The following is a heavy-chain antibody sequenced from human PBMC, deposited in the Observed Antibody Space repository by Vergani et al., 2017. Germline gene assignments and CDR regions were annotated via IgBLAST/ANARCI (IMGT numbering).Heavy chain of an antibody. CDR3: ARDPMNDD. CDR1: GFTVSSNY. CDR2: IYSGGST. J-gene: IGHJ4*02. Sequence: EVQLVESGGGLVQPGGSLRLSCAASGFTVSSNYMSWVRQAPGKGLEWVSVIYSGGSTYYADSVKGRLTISRDNSKNTLYLQMSSLRAEGTAVYYCARDPMNDDGGEGTLVTVSS. V-gene: IGHV3-66*02.